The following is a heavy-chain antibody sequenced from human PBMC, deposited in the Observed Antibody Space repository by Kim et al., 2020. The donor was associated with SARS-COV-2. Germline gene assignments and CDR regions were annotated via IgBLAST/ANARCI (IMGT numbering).Heavy chain of an antibody. CDR3: ARDTYPFGGVIVPHWFDS. CDR2: ISSSSSYI. V-gene: IGHV3-21*01. J-gene: IGHJ5*01. D-gene: IGHD3-16*02. Sequence: GGSLRLSCAASGFTFSSYSMNWVRQAPGKGLEWVSSISSSSSYIYYADSAKGRFTISRDNATNSLYLQMNSLRAEDTAVYYCARDTYPFGGVIVPHWFDSWGQGTLVTVSS. CDR1: GFTFSSYS.